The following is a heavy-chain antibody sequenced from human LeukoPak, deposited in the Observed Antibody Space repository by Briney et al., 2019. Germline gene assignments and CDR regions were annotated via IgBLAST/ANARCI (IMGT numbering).Heavy chain of an antibody. J-gene: IGHJ4*02. CDR2: IIPIFGTA. CDR1: GGIFSSYA. D-gene: IGHD3-10*01. Sequence: SVKVSCKASGGIFSSYAISWVRQAPGQGLEWMGRIIPIFGTANYAQKFQGRVTITTDEPTSTAYMELSSLRSEDTAVYYCARDLPPYYYGSGSCDYWGQGTLVTVSS. V-gene: IGHV1-69*05. CDR3: ARDLPPYYYGSGSCDY.